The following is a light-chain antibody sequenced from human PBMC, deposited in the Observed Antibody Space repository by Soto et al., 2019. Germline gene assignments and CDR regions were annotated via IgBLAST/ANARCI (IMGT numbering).Light chain of an antibody. V-gene: IGKV3-20*01. CDR2: EAS. J-gene: IGKJ3*01. CDR1: QSVSSSY. Sequence: DIELTQSPCTLSVSLGDRATLTCRASQSVSSSYLAWFQQKPGQAPKLLIYEASSRATGIPYRFSGSGSGTDFTLTISSLEPEDFAVYYCQHYGNAPFTFGPGTKVDIK. CDR3: QHYGNAPFT.